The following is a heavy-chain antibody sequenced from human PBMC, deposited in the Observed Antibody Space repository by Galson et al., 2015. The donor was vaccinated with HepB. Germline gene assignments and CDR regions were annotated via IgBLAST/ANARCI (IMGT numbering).Heavy chain of an antibody. D-gene: IGHD2-2*01. Sequence: LRLSCAASGFTFSAYDMYWVRQAPGKGLEWVSSITTSSSYIYYADSMRGRSTISRDNAKNSLFLQMDSLRAEDTAVYYCAKAGCSGAGCYLRYSWIDSWGQGTLVTVSS. CDR2: ITTSSSYI. V-gene: IGHV3-21*06. J-gene: IGHJ5*01. CDR1: GFTFSAYD. CDR3: AKAGCSGAGCYLRYSWIDS.